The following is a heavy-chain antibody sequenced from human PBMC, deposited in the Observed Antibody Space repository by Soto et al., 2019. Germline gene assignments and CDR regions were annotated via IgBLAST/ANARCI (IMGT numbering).Heavy chain of an antibody. D-gene: IGHD5-12*01. Sequence: QESGPGLVKPSGTLSLTCAVSGGSISSSNWWSWVRQPPGKALEWLALIYWDDDKRYSPSLKSRVTITKDTSKNQVVLTMTNMDPVDTATYYCAHRRVGRDGYNWGQGTLVTVSS. CDR1: GGSISSSNW. CDR2: IYWDDDK. V-gene: IGHV2-5*08. J-gene: IGHJ4*02. CDR3: AHRRVGRDGYN.